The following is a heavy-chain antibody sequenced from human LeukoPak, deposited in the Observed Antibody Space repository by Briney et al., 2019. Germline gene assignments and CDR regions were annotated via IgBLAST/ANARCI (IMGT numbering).Heavy chain of an antibody. CDR2: ISYDGTNK. V-gene: IGHV3-30*18. J-gene: IGHJ3*02. CDR1: GFTFSSYG. D-gene: IGHD6-13*01. CDR3: AKGVRGIAAADDAFDI. Sequence: PGGSLRLSCAASGFTFSSYGVHWVRQAPGKGLEWVAVISYDGTNKYYAASVKGRFTISRDNSKNTLYLQLNSLRAEDTAVYYCAKGVRGIAAADDAFDIWGQGTMVTVSS.